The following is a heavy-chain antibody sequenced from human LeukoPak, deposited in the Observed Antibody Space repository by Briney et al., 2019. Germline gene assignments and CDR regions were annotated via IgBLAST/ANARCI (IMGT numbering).Heavy chain of an antibody. V-gene: IGHV3-74*03. Sequence: GGSLRLSCEASGFTFSRYWMHWVRQAPGKGLGWVSRINSDGSATTYADFVKGRFTISRDNAKNTLYLQMNSLRVEDTAMYYCERDYGAWGQGALVTVSP. D-gene: IGHD4/OR15-4a*01. CDR2: INSDGSAT. CDR1: GFTFSRYW. CDR3: ERDYGA. J-gene: IGHJ5*02.